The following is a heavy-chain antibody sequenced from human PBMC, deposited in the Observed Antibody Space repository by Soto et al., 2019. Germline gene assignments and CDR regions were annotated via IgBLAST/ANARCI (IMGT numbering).Heavy chain of an antibody. V-gene: IGHV4-59*01. J-gene: IGHJ3*02. CDR2: VYYSGST. D-gene: IGHD3-22*01. Sequence: ESLSRSCPVSGGSIFSSYWSWIRQSPRKGLEWIGYVYYSGSTNYNPSLKSRVTISVDTSKNQFSLNLSSVTAADTAVYYCATGYYDSRGQSNTFDIWGQGTMVTV. CDR3: ATGYYDSRGQSNTFDI. CDR1: GGSIFSSY.